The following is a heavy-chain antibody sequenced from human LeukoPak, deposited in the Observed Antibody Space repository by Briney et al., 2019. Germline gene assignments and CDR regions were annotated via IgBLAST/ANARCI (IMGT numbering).Heavy chain of an antibody. V-gene: IGHV1-2*02. CDR3: ARAMQQLVPGDYYYYYMDV. Sequence: ASVKVSCKASGYTFTGYYMHWVRQAPGQGLEWMGWINPNSGGTNYAQKFQGRVTMTRDTSISTAYMELSRLRSDDTAVYYCARAMQQLVPGDYYYYYMDVWGKGTTVTVSS. D-gene: IGHD6-13*01. CDR1: GYTFTGYY. J-gene: IGHJ6*03. CDR2: INPNSGGT.